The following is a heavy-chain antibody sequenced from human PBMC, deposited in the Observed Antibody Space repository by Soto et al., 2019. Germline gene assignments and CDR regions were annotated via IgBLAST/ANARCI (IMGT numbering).Heavy chain of an antibody. D-gene: IGHD4-17*01. CDR2: ISGSGGST. Sequence: GGSLRLSCAASGFTFSSYAMSWVRQAPGKGLEWVSAISGSGGSTYYADSVKGRFTISRDNSKNTLYLQMNSLRAEDTAVYYCAKDSTVTTFYSRPYYFDYWGQGTLVTVSS. V-gene: IGHV3-23*01. J-gene: IGHJ4*02. CDR3: AKDSTVTTFYSRPYYFDY. CDR1: GFTFSSYA.